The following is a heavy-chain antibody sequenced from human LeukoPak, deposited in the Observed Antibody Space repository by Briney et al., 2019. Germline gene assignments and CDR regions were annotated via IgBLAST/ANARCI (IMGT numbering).Heavy chain of an antibody. CDR3: AKDHDPNYYDSSYFDY. Sequence: GGSLRLSCAASGFTFSSYAMSWVRQAPGKGLEWVSAISGSGGSTYYADSVKGRFTISRDNSKNTLYLQMNSLRAEDTAVYYCAKDHDPNYYDSSYFDYWGQGTLVTVSS. CDR1: GFTFSSYA. CDR2: ISGSGGST. J-gene: IGHJ4*02. D-gene: IGHD3-22*01. V-gene: IGHV3-23*01.